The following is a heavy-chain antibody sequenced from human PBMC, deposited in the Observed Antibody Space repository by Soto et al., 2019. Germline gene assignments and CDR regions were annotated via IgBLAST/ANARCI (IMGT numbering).Heavy chain of an antibody. CDR1: GGSINSNTYY. D-gene: IGHD2-8*02. Sequence: SETRSLTCTVSGGSINSNTYYWGWIRQPPGKGLEYIGIVYYTGSTYYSPSLKSRVTISVDTSKNQFSLKLTSVTAADTAVYYCARNKITGLFDYWGQGTLVTVP. J-gene: IGHJ4*02. CDR3: ARNKITGLFDY. V-gene: IGHV4-39*01. CDR2: VYYTGST.